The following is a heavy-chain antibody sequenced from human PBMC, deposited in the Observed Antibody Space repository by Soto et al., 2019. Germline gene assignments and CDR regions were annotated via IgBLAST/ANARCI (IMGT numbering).Heavy chain of an antibody. D-gene: IGHD3-22*01. CDR3: ARVGYYYDSSGYYYYFDY. J-gene: IGHJ4*02. V-gene: IGHV1-69*06. Sequence: QVQLVQSGAEVKKPGSSVKVSCKASGGTFSSYAISWVRQAPGQGLEWMGGIIPIFGTANYAQKFQGRVTITADKSTSTAYMELSSLRSEDTAVYYCARVGYYYDSSGYYYYFDYWGQGTLVTFSS. CDR2: IIPIFGTA. CDR1: GGTFSSYA.